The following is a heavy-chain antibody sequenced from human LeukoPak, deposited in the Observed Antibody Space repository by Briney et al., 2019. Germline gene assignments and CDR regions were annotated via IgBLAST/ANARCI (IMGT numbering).Heavy chain of an antibody. D-gene: IGHD1-20*01. J-gene: IGHJ4*02. Sequence: SETLSLTCTVSGGSISSGGYYWSWIRQHPGKGLEWLGYIYNSESTYYNPSLKSRVTISVDTSKNQFFLKLSSVTAADTAVYHCARVTGSSQFDYWGQGTLVTVSS. V-gene: IGHV4-31*03. CDR2: IYNSEST. CDR1: GGSISSGGYY. CDR3: ARVTGSSQFDY.